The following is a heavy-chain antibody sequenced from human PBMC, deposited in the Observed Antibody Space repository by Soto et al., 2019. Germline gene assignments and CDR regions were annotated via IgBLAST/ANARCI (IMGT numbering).Heavy chain of an antibody. D-gene: IGHD3-22*01. V-gene: IGHV3-33*01. CDR3: ARPQGYYYDSSGYPDGRGAFDI. CDR2: IWYDGSNK. CDR1: GFTFSSYG. Sequence: QVQLVESGGGVVQPGRSLRLSCAASGFTFSSYGMHWVRQAPGKGLEWVAVIWYDGSNKYYADSVKGRFTISRDNSKNTLYLQMNSLRAEDTAVYYCARPQGYYYDSSGYPDGRGAFDIWGQGTMVTVSS. J-gene: IGHJ3*02.